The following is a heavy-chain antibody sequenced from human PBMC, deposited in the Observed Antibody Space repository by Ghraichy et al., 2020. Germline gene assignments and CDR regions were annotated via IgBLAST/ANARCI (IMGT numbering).Heavy chain of an antibody. Sequence: GESLNISCAASGFTFSDYSMNWVRQAPGKGLEWVSYISSSGSTIYYADSVKGRFTISRDNAKNSLYLQMNSLRAEDTAVYYCARSNYDSSGYYRWFDPWGQGTLVTVSS. CDR3: ARSNYDSSGYYRWFDP. V-gene: IGHV3-48*01. D-gene: IGHD3-22*01. CDR1: GFTFSDYS. J-gene: IGHJ5*02. CDR2: ISSSGSTI.